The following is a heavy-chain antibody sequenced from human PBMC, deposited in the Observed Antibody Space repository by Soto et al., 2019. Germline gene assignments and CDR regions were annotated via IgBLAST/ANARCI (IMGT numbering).Heavy chain of an antibody. V-gene: IGHV2-5*02. CDR3: AHRYGSGGSYYFDF. Sequence: QVTLKESGPTLVEPSQTLTLTCTFFGLSLSTSGVSLAWIRQPPGKALEWLGLIYGDDTKSYSPSLRNRLTITRSTSENQVVLTMPNVDYVDTATYYCAHRYGSGGSYYFDFGGQGTLVTVSS. J-gene: IGHJ4*02. D-gene: IGHD3-10*01. CDR2: IYGDDTK. CDR1: GLSLSTSGVS.